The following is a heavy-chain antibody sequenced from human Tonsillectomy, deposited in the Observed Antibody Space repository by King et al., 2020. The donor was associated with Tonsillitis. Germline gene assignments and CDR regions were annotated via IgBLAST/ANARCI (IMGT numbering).Heavy chain of an antibody. CDR1: GFTFSSYW. V-gene: IGHV3-74*01. Sequence: VQLVESGGGLVQPGGSLRLSCAASGFTFSSYWIHWVRQGPGKGLVWVSGINSDGRTTSYADSVKGRFTISRDNAKKSLYLQMNSLRAEDTAVYYCARAERDDDYYYGMDVWGQGTTVTVSS. J-gene: IGHJ6*02. CDR3: ARAERDDDYYYGMDV. D-gene: IGHD1-14*01. CDR2: INSDGRTT.